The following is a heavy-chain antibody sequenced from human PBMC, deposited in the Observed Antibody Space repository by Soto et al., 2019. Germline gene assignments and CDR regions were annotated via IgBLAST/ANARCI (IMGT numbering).Heavy chain of an antibody. CDR2: ISGSGRRT. D-gene: IGHD3-3*01. J-gene: IGHJ5*02. V-gene: IGHV3-23*01. CDR3: AKDGGGAPILGVVNNWFDP. CDR1: GFTFSNYA. Sequence: EVQLLESGGGLVQPGGSLRLSCGASGFTFSNYAMSWVRQAPGKGLEWVSAISGSGRRTYYADSVKGRFTISRDNSKNTLYLQMNSLRAEDTAVYYCAKDGGGAPILGVVNNWFDPWGQGTLVTVSS.